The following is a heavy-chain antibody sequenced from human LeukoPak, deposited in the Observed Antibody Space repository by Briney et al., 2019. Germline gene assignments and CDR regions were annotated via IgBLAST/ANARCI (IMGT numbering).Heavy chain of an antibody. CDR2: MNPNSGNT. Sequence: AASVKVSCKASGYTFTSYDTNWVRQATGQGLEWMGWMNPNSGNTGYAQKFQGRVTMTRNTSISTAYMELSSLRSEDTAVYYCAGGSGSYYDSIGYWGQGTLVTVSS. CDR3: AGGSGSYYDSIGY. J-gene: IGHJ4*02. V-gene: IGHV1-8*01. D-gene: IGHD3-22*01. CDR1: GYTFTSYD.